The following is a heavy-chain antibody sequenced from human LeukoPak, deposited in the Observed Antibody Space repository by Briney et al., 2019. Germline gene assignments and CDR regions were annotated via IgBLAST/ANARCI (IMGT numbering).Heavy chain of an antibody. V-gene: IGHV3-30*02. CDR1: GFTFSSYG. Sequence: GGSLRLSCAASGFTFSSYGMHWVRQAPGKGLEWVAFIGYVGSNKYYADSVKGRFTISRDNSKNTLYLQMNSLRAEDTAVYYCAKGEDSSGYFFLSGTEYFQHWGQGTLVTVSS. D-gene: IGHD3-22*01. CDR2: IGYVGSNK. J-gene: IGHJ1*01. CDR3: AKGEDSSGYFFLSGTEYFQH.